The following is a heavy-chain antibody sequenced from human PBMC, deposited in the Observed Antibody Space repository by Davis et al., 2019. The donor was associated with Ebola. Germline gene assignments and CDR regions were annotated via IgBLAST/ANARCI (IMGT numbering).Heavy chain of an antibody. V-gene: IGHV3-23*01. CDR1: GFTFNIFA. Sequence: GGSLRLSCAASGFTFNIFAMTWVRQAPGKGLEWVSGISGSGGSKFYADSVKGRFSVSRDNSKNTMFLQMTSLRVEDTAIYYCAKDQHFIVATPDVGNWFDPWGQGTLVTVSS. CDR3: AKDQHFIVATPDVGNWFDP. CDR2: ISGSGGSK. J-gene: IGHJ5*02. D-gene: IGHD5-12*01.